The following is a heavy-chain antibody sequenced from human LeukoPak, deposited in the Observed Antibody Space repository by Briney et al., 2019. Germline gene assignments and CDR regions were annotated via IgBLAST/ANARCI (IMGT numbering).Heavy chain of an antibody. J-gene: IGHJ4*02. CDR1: GYTFTGYY. CDR3: AMSRSAGIVVVVAARTVD. Sequence: SVKVSCKASGYTFTGYYMHWVRQAPGQGLEWMGRINPNSGGTNYAQKFQGRVTMTRDTSISTAYMELSRLRSDDTAVYYCAMSRSAGIVVVVAARTVDWGQGTLVTVSS. CDR2: INPNSGGT. V-gene: IGHV1-2*06. D-gene: IGHD2-15*01.